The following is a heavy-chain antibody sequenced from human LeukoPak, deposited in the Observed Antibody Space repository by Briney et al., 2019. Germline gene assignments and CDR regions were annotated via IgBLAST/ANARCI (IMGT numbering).Heavy chain of an antibody. CDR2: ISWNSGSI. Sequence: GGSLRLSCAASGFTFDDYAMHWVRQAPGKGLEWVSGISWNSGSIGYADSVKDRFTISRDNAKNSLYLQMNSLRAEDTALYYCAKDIFDSGGTPDYWGQGTLVTVSS. D-gene: IGHD3-10*01. J-gene: IGHJ4*02. CDR1: GFTFDDYA. V-gene: IGHV3-9*01. CDR3: AKDIFDSGGTPDY.